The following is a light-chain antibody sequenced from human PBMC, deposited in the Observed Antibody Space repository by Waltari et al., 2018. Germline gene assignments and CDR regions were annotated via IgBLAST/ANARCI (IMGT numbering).Light chain of an antibody. V-gene: IGKV3-20*01. Sequence: EIVLTQSPGTLSLSPGERATLSCRASQRVSSSTLAWYQQRPGQAPRLLIYGASTRATGTPDRFSGSGSGTDYSLTISRLEPEDFAVYYCQQFHSSPETFGQGTKVEIK. CDR2: GAS. J-gene: IGKJ1*01. CDR3: QQFHSSPET. CDR1: QRVSSST.